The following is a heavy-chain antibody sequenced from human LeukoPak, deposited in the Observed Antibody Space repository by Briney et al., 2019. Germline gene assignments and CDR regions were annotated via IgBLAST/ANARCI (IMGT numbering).Heavy chain of an antibody. Sequence: SETLSLTCAVYGGSFSGYYWSWIRQPPGKGLEWSGEINHSGSTNYNPSLKSRVTISVDTSKNQFSLKLSSVTAADTAVYYCAGRSTFPLYCSSTSCYHFDYWGQGTLVTVSS. CDR1: GGSFSGYY. CDR2: INHSGST. V-gene: IGHV4-34*01. J-gene: IGHJ4*02. CDR3: AGRSTFPLYCSSTSCYHFDY. D-gene: IGHD2-2*01.